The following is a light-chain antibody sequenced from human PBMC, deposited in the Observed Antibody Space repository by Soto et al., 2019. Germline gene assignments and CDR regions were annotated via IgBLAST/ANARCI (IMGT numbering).Light chain of an antibody. V-gene: IGLV2-11*01. CDR2: DVV. Sequence: QSALTQPRSVSGSPGQSVTISCTGTSSDVGGYNYVSWYQQHPGKAPKLMIYDVVKRPSGVPDRFSGSKSGNTASLTISGLQAEDEADYYCCSYAGGYTLGAFGGGTKLTVL. J-gene: IGLJ2*01. CDR1: SSDVGGYNY. CDR3: CSYAGGYTLGA.